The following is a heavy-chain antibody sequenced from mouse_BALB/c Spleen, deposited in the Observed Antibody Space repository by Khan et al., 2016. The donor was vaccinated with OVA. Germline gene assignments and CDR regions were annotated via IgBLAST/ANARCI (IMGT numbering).Heavy chain of an antibody. D-gene: IGHD3-3*01. CDR3: ARAGRWFDY. V-gene: IGHV3-6*02. CDR2: ISHGGPF. Sequence: EVQLQESGPGLVKPSQSLSLTCSVTGYSITSGYYWNWLRQFPGHRLEWMGYISHGGPFNYNPSLKNRISISRDTSKNQFFLRLNSVTTEDSGTYYCARAGRWFDYWGQGTLVTVSA. J-gene: IGHJ3*01. CDR1: GYSITSGYY.